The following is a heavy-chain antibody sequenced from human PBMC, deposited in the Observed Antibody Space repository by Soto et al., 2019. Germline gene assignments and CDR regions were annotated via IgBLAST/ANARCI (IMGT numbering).Heavy chain of an antibody. D-gene: IGHD3-9*01. J-gene: IGHJ6*02. CDR2: IYYSGST. V-gene: IGHV4-59*08. CDR1: GGSISSYY. Sequence: SETLSLTCTVSGGSISSYYWSWIRQPPGKGLEWIGYIYYSGSTNYNPSLKSRVTISVDTSKNQFSLKLSSVTAADTAVYYCARRFYDILTGLTYYYGMDVWGQGTTVTVSS. CDR3: ARRFYDILTGLTYYYGMDV.